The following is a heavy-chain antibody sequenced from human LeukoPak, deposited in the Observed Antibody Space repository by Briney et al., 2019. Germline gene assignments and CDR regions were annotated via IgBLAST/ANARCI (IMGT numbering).Heavy chain of an antibody. D-gene: IGHD3-16*01. J-gene: IGHJ2*01. V-gene: IGHV4-59*11. CDR3: ARGGVWYFDL. CDR2: IHLSGST. CDR1: GGSISCHY. Sequence: SETLSLTCTVSGGSISCHYWSWIRQPPGKGLEWIGYIHLSGSTYYDPSLRSRVTISGDTSKNQFSLRLNSVTAADTAVYYCARGGVWYFDLWGRGTLVTVS.